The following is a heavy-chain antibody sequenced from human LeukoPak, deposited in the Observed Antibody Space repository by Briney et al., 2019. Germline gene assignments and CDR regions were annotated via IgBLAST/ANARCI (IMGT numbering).Heavy chain of an antibody. Sequence: ASVKVSCKASGYTFTSYDINWVRQATGQGLEWMGWMNPNSGNTGYAQKFQGRVTITRNTSISTAYMELSSLRSEDTAVYYCARGRRDRGSGWSYYYYYYMDVWGKGTTVTVSS. V-gene: IGHV1-8*03. CDR1: GYTFTSYD. CDR3: ARGRRDRGSGWSYYYYYYMDV. CDR2: MNPNSGNT. D-gene: IGHD6-19*01. J-gene: IGHJ6*03.